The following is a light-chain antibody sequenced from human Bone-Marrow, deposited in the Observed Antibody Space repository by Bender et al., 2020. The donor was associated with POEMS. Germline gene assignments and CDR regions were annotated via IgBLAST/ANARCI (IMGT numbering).Light chain of an antibody. V-gene: IGLV2-14*03. J-gene: IGLJ3*02. CDR2: DVS. Sequence: QSALTQPASVSGSPGQSITISCTGTSSDIGGYNFVSWYQQYPGKAPKLMIYDVSDRPSGVSYRFSGSKSGNTASLTISGLQAEDEADYYCCSFAGRSTWVFGGGSKLTVL. CDR3: CSFAGRSTWV. CDR1: SSDIGGYNF.